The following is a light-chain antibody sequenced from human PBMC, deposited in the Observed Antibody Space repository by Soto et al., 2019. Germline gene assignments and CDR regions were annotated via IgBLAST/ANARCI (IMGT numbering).Light chain of an antibody. J-gene: IGKJ4*01. CDR1: QSITSW. Sequence: DIQITQSPSTLSASVGARVTITCRASQSITSWLAWYQQKPGKAPNLLIYDASSLQSGVPSRFSGSGSGTEFTLTISSLQPDDSAIYYGHQYNSHDDIAFGRGTKVEIK. V-gene: IGKV1-5*01. CDR3: HQYNSHDDIA. CDR2: DAS.